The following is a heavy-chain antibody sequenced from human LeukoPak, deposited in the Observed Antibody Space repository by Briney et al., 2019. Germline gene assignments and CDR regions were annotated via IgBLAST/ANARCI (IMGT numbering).Heavy chain of an antibody. D-gene: IGHD6-19*01. CDR1: GFTFSNYW. CDR2: INTDGSST. V-gene: IGHV3-74*01. Sequence: GGSLRLSCAASGFTFSNYWMRWVRQAPGKGLVWVSRINTDGSSTIYADSVKGRFTISRDNAKNTLYLQMNSLRAEDTAVYYCARVLVVAGTGAFDFWGQGTMVTVSS. J-gene: IGHJ3*01. CDR3: ARVLVVAGTGAFDF.